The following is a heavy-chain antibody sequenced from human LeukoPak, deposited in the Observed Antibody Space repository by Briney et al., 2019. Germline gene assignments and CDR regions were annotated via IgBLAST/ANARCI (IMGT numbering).Heavy chain of an antibody. CDR1: GFTFSSNW. CDR2: IKQDGSEK. Sequence: GGSLRLSCGASGFTFSSNWMSWVRQAPGKGLEWVANIKQDGSEKYYVDSVKGRFTISRDNSKNTLYLQMNSLRAEDTAVYYCARDRLEMLRLYGMDAWGQGTTVTVSS. D-gene: IGHD3-16*01. CDR3: ARDRLEMLRLYGMDA. V-gene: IGHV3-7*01. J-gene: IGHJ6*02.